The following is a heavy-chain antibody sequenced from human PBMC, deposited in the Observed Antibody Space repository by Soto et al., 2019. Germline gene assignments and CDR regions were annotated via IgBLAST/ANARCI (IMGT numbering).Heavy chain of an antibody. CDR3: ARFMITFGGVIVTSDP. Sequence: SSETLSLTCTVSGGSISSSSYYWGWIRQPPGKGLEWIGSIYYSGSTYYNPSLKSRVTISVDTSKNQFSLKLSSVTAADTAVYYCARFMITFGGVIVTSDPWGQGTLVTVSS. J-gene: IGHJ5*02. CDR1: GGSISSSSYY. D-gene: IGHD3-16*02. CDR2: IYYSGST. V-gene: IGHV4-39*01.